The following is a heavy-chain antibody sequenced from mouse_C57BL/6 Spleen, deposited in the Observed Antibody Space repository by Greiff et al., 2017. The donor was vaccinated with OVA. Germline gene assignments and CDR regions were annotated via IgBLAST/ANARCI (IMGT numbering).Heavy chain of an antibody. D-gene: IGHD4-1*01. CDR3: ARWTGTYYFDY. CDR1: GFTFSDYG. CDR2: ISSGSSTI. J-gene: IGHJ2*01. V-gene: IGHV5-17*01. Sequence: EVKVEESGGGLVKPGGSLKLSCAASGFTFSDYGMHWVRQAPEKGLEWVAYISSGSSTIYYADTVKGRFTISRDNAKNTLFLQMTSLRSEDTAMYYCARWTGTYYFDYWGQGTTLTVSS.